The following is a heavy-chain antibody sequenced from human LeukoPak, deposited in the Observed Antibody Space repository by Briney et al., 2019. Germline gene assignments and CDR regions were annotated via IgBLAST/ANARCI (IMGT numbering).Heavy chain of an antibody. J-gene: IGHJ4*02. CDR3: AKDGKNYFDY. V-gene: IGHV3-43*01. CDR2: ISWDGGST. Sequence: GSLRLSCAASGFTFVHYSMHWVRQAPGKGLEWVSLISWDGGSTYYAASVKGRFTISSDNSKNSLSLQMNSLRAEDTALYYCAKDGKNYFDYWGQGTLVTVSS. CDR1: GFTFVHYS.